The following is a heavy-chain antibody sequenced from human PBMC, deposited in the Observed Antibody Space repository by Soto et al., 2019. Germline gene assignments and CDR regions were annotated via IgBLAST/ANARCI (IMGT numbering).Heavy chain of an antibody. V-gene: IGHV4-59*08. Sequence: QVQLQESGPGLVKPSETLSLTCTVSGGSISNYYWSWIRQPPGKGLEWLAYIFYSGTTSYNPSLSSRLTMSVDTSKSQFFLTLTSVTAADTAVYYCARLAAEDRGEAFDIRGQGTMVTVSS. J-gene: IGHJ3*02. CDR3: ARLAAEDRGEAFDI. D-gene: IGHD6-13*01. CDR2: IFYSGTT. CDR1: GGSISNYY.